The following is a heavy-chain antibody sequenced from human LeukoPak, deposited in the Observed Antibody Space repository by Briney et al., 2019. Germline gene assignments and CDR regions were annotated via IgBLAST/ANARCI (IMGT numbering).Heavy chain of an antibody. V-gene: IGHV1-8*02. CDR1: GYTFTSYD. CDR3: ATLWTLYSGSYSYYFDY. D-gene: IGHD1-26*01. Sequence: EASVKVSCKASGYTFTSYDINWVRQATGQGLEWMGWMNPNSGNTGYAQKFQGRVTMTEDTSTDTAYMELSSLRSEDTAVYYCATLWTLYSGSYSYYFDYWGQGTLVTVSS. CDR2: MNPNSGNT. J-gene: IGHJ4*02.